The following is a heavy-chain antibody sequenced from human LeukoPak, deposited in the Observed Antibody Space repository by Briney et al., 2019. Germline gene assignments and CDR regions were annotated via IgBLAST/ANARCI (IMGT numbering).Heavy chain of an antibody. J-gene: IGHJ4*02. Sequence: SETLSLTCAVYGGSFSGYYWSWIRQPPGKGLEWIGEINHSGSTNYNPSLKSRVTISVDTSKNQFSLKLSSVTAADMAVYYCASHSSGWKGDYWGQGTLVTVSS. CDR1: GGSFSGYY. D-gene: IGHD6-19*01. CDR2: INHSGST. V-gene: IGHV4-34*01. CDR3: ASHSSGWKGDY.